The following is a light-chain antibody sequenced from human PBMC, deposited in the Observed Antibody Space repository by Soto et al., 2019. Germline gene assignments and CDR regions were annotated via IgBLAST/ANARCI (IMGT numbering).Light chain of an antibody. CDR1: QSVSSSY. CDR2: AAS. J-gene: IGKJ4*01. V-gene: IGKV3-15*01. Sequence: EIVLTQSSGTLSLSPGERATLSCRASQSVSSSYLAWYQQKPGQAPRLLIFAASTRATGFPARFSGSGFGTEFTLTISSLQSEDFAVYYCQQYTAWPLTFGGGTKVDIK. CDR3: QQYTAWPLT.